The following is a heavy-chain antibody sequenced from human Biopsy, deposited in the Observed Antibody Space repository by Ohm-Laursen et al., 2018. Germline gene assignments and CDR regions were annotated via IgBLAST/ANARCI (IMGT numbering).Heavy chain of an antibody. CDR1: GYTFISYG. D-gene: IGHD3-22*01. J-gene: IGHJ5*02. CDR2: INAKTGDT. V-gene: IGHV1-2*02. CDR3: TRGGYYYDSLAYYYWFDP. Sequence: SSVKVSCKASGYTFISYGISWVRQAPGQGLEWMGWINAKTGDTNYAQKFQGRVTMTRDTSISTAYVDLSSLRSDDTAVYYCTRGGYYYDSLAYYYWFDPWGQGTLVTVSS.